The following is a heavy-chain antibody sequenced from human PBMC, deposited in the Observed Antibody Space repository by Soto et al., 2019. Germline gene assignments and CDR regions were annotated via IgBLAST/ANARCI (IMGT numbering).Heavy chain of an antibody. CDR2: ISSNGGST. D-gene: IGHD4-17*01. CDR3: VKGFSAYGDYALGYAFDI. CDR1: GFTFSSYA. J-gene: IGHJ3*02. V-gene: IGHV3-64D*08. Sequence: GGSLRLSCSASGFTFSSYAMHWVRPAPGKGLEYVSAISSNGGSTYYADSVKGRFTISRDNSKNTLYLQMSSLRAEDTAVYYCVKGFSAYGDYALGYAFDIWGQGTMVTVSS.